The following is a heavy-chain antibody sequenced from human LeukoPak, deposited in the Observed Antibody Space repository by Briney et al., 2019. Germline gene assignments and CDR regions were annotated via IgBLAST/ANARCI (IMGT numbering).Heavy chain of an antibody. J-gene: IGHJ4*02. V-gene: IGHV3-66*01. D-gene: IGHD5-24*01. CDR1: GLIVSSNH. Sequence: PGGSLRLSCAVSGLIVSSNHMNWVRQAPGKGLEWVSVINSGGTTYYADSVKGRFTISRDNSKNTLYLQMNSLRTEDTAVYYCARDVSGDGYNSFDYWGLGILVTVSS. CDR3: ARDVSGDGYNSFDY. CDR2: INSGGTT.